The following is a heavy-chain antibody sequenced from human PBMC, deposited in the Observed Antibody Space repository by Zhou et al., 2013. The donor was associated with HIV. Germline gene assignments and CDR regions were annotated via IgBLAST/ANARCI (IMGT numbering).Heavy chain of an antibody. CDR2: IYHSGST. J-gene: IGHJ6*02. V-gene: IGHV4-38-2*01. CDR1: DYSISSGYY. CDR3: VRWFGQLFYYGMDV. D-gene: IGHD3-10*01. Sequence: QVQLQESGPGVVKTSETLSLTCGVSDYSISSGYYWGWIRQPPGRGLEWIGSIYHSGSTYYNPSLKSRVTISIDTSKNXFSLKLSSVTAADTAMYYCVRWFGQLFYYGMDVWGQGTTVTVSS.